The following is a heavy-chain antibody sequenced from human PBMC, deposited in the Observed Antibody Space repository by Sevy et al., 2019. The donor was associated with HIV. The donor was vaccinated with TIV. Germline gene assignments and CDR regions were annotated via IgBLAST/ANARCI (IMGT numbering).Heavy chain of an antibody. CDR1: GFTFSSYS. Sequence: GGSLRLSCAASGFTFSSYSMNWVRQAPGKGLEWVSYISSSSSTIYYADSVKGRFTISRDNAKNSLYLQMNSLRDEDTAAYYCARDQQQLGRGDAFDIWGQGTMVTVSS. V-gene: IGHV3-48*02. CDR2: ISSSSSTI. CDR3: ARDQQQLGRGDAFDI. D-gene: IGHD6-13*01. J-gene: IGHJ3*02.